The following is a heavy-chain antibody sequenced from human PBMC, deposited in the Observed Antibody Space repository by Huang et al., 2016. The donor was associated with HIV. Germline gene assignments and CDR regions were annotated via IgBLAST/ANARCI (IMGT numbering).Heavy chain of an antibody. CDR3: ARGGGIQLWLLGYYYMDV. CDR1: GYTFSSFG. V-gene: IGHV1-18*01. Sequence: QVQLVQSGAEVKKPGASVKVSCKASGYTFSSFGISWVRQAPGQGLDWVGGISGYNGNTKFAQKFQGRLTMTTDTSTSTAYMELRSLRSDDTAVYYCARGGGIQLWLLGYYYMDVWGNGTTVTVSS. CDR2: ISGYNGNT. D-gene: IGHD5-18*01. J-gene: IGHJ6*03.